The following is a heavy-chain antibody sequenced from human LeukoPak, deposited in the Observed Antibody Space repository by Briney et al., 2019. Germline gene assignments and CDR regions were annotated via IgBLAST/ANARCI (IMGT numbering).Heavy chain of an antibody. CDR1: GFTFSSYW. CDR2: ITLDGSDS. CDR3: TTENWYVFEN. Sequence: PGGSLRLPCVASGFTFSSYWMAWVRQAPGKGLEWVATITLDGSDSYYVDSVKGRFTVSRDNAKNSLYLQMNSLRVEDTAVFYCTTENWYVFENWGQGSLVTVSS. D-gene: IGHD1-1*01. J-gene: IGHJ4*02. V-gene: IGHV3-7*04.